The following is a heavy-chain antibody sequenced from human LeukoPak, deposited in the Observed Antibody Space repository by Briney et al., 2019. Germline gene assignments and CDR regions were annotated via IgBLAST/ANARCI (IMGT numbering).Heavy chain of an antibody. Sequence: SEALSLTCAVYGGSFSGYYWSWIRQPPGKGLEWIGEINHSGSTNYNPSLKSRVTISVDTSKNQFSLKLSSVTAADTAVYYCARGRWFDPWGQGTLVTVSS. CDR1: GGSFSGYY. J-gene: IGHJ5*02. V-gene: IGHV4-34*01. CDR3: ARGRWFDP. CDR2: INHSGST.